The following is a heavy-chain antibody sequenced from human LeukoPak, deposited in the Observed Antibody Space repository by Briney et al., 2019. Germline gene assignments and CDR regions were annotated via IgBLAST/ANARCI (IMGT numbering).Heavy chain of an antibody. J-gene: IGHJ2*01. Sequence: GASVKVSCYASGYTFTDYYMHWVRQAPGQGLEWMGWINPNIGGTNYAQKFQGRVTMTRDTSISTGYMEMSRLRSDDTAVYYCAKKISGWSSPFWYFDLWGRGTLVTVSS. D-gene: IGHD6-19*01. CDR1: GYTFTDYY. CDR3: AKKISGWSSPFWYFDL. V-gene: IGHV1-2*02. CDR2: INPNIGGT.